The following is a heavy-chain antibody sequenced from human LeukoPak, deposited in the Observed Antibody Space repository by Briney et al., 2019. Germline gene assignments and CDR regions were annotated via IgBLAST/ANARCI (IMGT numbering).Heavy chain of an antibody. CDR2: ISTYNGNT. CDR3: ATDPGNWNDLLGD. D-gene: IGHD1-1*01. CDR1: GYNFILHG. Sequence: ASVKVSCKSSGYNFILHGISWVRQAPGQGLEWMGWISTYNGNTNYAQKLQGRVTMTTDTSTSTAYMELSSLRSEDTAVYYCATDPGNWNDLLGDWGQGTLVTVSS. V-gene: IGHV1-18*01. J-gene: IGHJ4*02.